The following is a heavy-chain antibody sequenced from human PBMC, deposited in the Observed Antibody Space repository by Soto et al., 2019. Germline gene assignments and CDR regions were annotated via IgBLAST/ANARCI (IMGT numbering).Heavy chain of an antibody. J-gene: IGHJ2*01. CDR3: ARAAYYYDSSGYPGPYWYFDL. CDR2: IGTAGDP. V-gene: IGHV3-13*05. Sequence: GGALRLSCAASGFTFISYDMHWGRQATGKGLEWVSAIGTAGDPYYPGSVKGRFTISRENAKNSLYLPMNSLRAGDTAVYYCARAAYYYDSSGYPGPYWYFDLWGRGTLVTVSS. CDR1: GFTFISYD. D-gene: IGHD3-22*01.